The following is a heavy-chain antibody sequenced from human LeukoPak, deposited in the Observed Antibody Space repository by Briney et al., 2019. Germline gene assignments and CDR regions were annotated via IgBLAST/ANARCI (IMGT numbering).Heavy chain of an antibody. V-gene: IGHV4-59*01. D-gene: IGHD3-22*01. CDR1: GGSISPNY. J-gene: IGHJ3*02. CDR3: ARNLPFTMIVVENAFDI. CDR2: IHHSGRT. Sequence: TTSETLSLTCTVSGGSISPNYWSWIRQPPGKGLEWIGYIHHSGRTNYNPSLKSRVTISVDTSKNQFSLKLSSVTAADTAVYYCARNLPFTMIVVENAFDIWGQGTMVTVSS.